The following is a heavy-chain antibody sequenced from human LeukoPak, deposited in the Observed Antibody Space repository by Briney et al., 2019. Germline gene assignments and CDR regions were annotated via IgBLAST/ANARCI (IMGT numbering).Heavy chain of an antibody. V-gene: IGHV1-8*03. CDR3: ARMRANKYYDYVWGSYRLYYYYYYMDV. J-gene: IGHJ6*03. CDR2: MNPNSGNT. Sequence: ASVKVSCKASGYTLTSYDINWVRQTTGQGLEWMGWMNPNSGNTGYAQKFQGRATITRNTSISTAYMELSSLRSEDTAVYYCARMRANKYYDYVWGSYRLYYYYYYMDVWGKGTTVTVSS. CDR1: GYTLTSYD. D-gene: IGHD3-16*02.